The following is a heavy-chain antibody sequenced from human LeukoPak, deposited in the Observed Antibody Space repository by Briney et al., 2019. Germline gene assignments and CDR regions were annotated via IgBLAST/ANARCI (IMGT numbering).Heavy chain of an antibody. CDR2: INLSGGST. V-gene: IGHV1-46*01. D-gene: IGHD1-26*01. CDR1: GYTFTSYY. Sequence: GASVKVSCKASGYTFTSYYMHWVRQAPGQGLEWMGIINLSGGSTSYAQKFQGRVTMTRDMFTSTDYMELTSLTSDDTAVYYCARDNSVGETAWWFDPWGQGTLVTVSS. J-gene: IGHJ5*02. CDR3: ARDNSVGETAWWFDP.